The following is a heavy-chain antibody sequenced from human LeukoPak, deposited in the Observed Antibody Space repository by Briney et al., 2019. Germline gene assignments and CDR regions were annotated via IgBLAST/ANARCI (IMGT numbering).Heavy chain of an antibody. J-gene: IGHJ6*02. V-gene: IGHV3-30*04. Sequence: PGRSLRLSCAASGFTFSSYAMHWVRQAPGKGLEWVAVISYDGSNKYYADSVKGRFTISRDNSKNTLYLQMNSLRAEDTAVYYCARDHRMIVVVTTYYYGMDVWGQGTTVTVSS. D-gene: IGHD3-22*01. CDR2: ISYDGSNK. CDR3: ARDHRMIVVVTTYYYGMDV. CDR1: GFTFSSYA.